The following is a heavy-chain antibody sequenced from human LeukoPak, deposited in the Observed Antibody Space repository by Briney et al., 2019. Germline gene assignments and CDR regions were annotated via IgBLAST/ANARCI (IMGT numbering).Heavy chain of an antibody. V-gene: IGHV1-24*01. J-gene: IGHJ4*02. CDR3: ATALPYYYDGSGSKLGDY. Sequence: ASVKVSCKVSGYTLTELSMHWVRQVPGKGLEWMGGFDPEDGETIYAQKFQGRVTMTEDTSTDTAYMELSSLRSEDTAVYYCATALPYYYDGSGSKLGDYWGQGTLVTVSS. CDR1: GYTLTELS. CDR2: FDPEDGET. D-gene: IGHD3-22*01.